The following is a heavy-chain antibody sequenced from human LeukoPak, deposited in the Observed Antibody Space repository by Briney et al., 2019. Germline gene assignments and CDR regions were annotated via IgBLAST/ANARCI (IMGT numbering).Heavy chain of an antibody. CDR3: ARAPSEIGGYYPEYFQH. D-gene: IGHD3-22*01. V-gene: IGHV3-74*01. Sequence: GGSLRLSCAASGFTFSTYWIHWVRQAPGKGLVWVSRIKSDGSTNYGDSVKGRFTISRDNAKNTVSLQMNSLRPEDTGVYYCARAPSEIGGYYPEYFQHWGQGTLVTVSS. J-gene: IGHJ1*01. CDR1: GFTFSTYW. CDR2: IKSDGST.